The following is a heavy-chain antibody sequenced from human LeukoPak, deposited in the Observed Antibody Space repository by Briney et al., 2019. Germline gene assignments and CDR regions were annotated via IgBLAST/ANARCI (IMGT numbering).Heavy chain of an antibody. J-gene: IGHJ4*02. CDR1: GFTVSSNY. Sequence: GGSLRLSCAASGFTVSSNYMSWVRQAPGKGLEWVSVIYSGGSTYYADSVKGRFTISRDNSKNTLYLQMNSLRAEDTAVYYCASDYYDSSGYKHKVDYWGQGTLVTVSS. CDR2: IYSGGST. CDR3: ASDYYDSSGYKHKVDY. V-gene: IGHV3-66*01. D-gene: IGHD3-22*01.